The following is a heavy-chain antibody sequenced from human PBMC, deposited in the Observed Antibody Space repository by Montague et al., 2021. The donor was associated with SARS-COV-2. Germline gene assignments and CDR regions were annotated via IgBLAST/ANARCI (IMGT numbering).Heavy chain of an antibody. J-gene: IGHJ5*02. Sequence: PALVKPTQTLTLTCTLSGFSINADGVGVGWIRQPPGKALEWLALIYWNEDRLYNSSLKNRLSITKDTSKNQVLLTLTNMDPVDTATYYCARRFPDYAFSSSWFAPWGQGILVTVS. CDR2: IYWNEDR. V-gene: IGHV2-5*01. CDR1: GFSINADGVG. CDR3: ARRFPDYAFSSSWFAP. D-gene: IGHD3-16*01.